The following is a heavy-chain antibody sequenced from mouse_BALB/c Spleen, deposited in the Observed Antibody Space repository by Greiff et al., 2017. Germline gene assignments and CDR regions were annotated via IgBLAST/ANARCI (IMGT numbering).Heavy chain of an antibody. CDR2: ISYDGSN. CDR1: GYSITSGYY. D-gene: IGHD4-1*01. J-gene: IGHJ4*01. V-gene: IGHV3-6*02. Sequence: EVHLVESGPGLVKPSQSLSLTCSVTGYSITSGYYWNWIRQFPGNKLEWMGYISYDGSNNYNPSLKNRISITRDTSKNQFFLKLNSVTTEDTATYYCARVGFGTMDYWGQGTSVTVSS. CDR3: ARVGFGTMDY.